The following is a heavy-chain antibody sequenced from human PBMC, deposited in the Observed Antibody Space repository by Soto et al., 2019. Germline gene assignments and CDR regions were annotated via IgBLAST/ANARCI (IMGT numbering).Heavy chain of an antibody. Sequence: GGSLRLSCAASGFTFSGSAMHWVRQASGKGLEWVGRIRSKANSYATAYAASVKGRFTISRDDSKNTAYLQMNSLKTEDTAVYYCTRAPAAGTGDWFDPWGQGTLVTVSS. V-gene: IGHV3-73*01. CDR1: GFTFSGSA. CDR3: TRAPAAGTGDWFDP. D-gene: IGHD6-13*01. CDR2: IRSKANSYAT. J-gene: IGHJ5*02.